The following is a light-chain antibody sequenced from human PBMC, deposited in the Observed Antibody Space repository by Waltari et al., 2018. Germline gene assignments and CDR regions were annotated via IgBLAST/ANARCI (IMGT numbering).Light chain of an antibody. CDR1: HSNIGNNY. V-gene: IGLV1-51*02. J-gene: IGLJ7*01. CDR3: GTWDSSLSGAV. Sequence: QSVLTQPPSVSAAPGQRVTISCSGGHSNIGNNYVSWYRQFPGTAPKLLIYEDSGRPVGVPGRFSGSKSGTSATLDITGLQAGDEADYYCGTWDSSLSGAVFGGGTHLTVL. CDR2: EDS.